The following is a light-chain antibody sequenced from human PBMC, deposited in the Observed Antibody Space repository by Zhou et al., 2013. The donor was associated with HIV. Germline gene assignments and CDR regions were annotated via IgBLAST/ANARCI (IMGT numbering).Light chain of an antibody. CDR1: QSISYW. CDR3: QHCRSYAGT. CDR2: KAS. Sequence: DIQMTQSPSILSASVGDKVTITCRASQSISYWLAWYQQKPGEAPKLLIYKASNLESGVPSRFSGSGSGTEFTLTISSLQPDDFATYYCQHCRSYAGTFGQGTKVKS. V-gene: IGKV1-5*03. J-gene: IGKJ1*01.